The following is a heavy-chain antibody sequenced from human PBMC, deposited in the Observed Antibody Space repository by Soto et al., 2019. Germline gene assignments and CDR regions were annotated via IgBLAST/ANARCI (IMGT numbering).Heavy chain of an antibody. D-gene: IGHD2-21*01. J-gene: IGHJ4*02. CDR2: ISYDGSNK. CDR1: GFTFSSYG. Sequence: HPGGSLRLSCAASGFTFSSYGMHWVRQAPGKGLEWVAVISYDGSNKYYADSVKGRFTISRDNSKNTLYRQMNSMRAEDTAVYYCAKGHIPKALGVNYFDYWGQGTLVTVSS. CDR3: AKGHIPKALGVNYFDY. V-gene: IGHV3-30*18.